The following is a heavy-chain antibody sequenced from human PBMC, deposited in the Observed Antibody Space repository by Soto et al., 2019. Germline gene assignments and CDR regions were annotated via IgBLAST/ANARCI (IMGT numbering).Heavy chain of an antibody. CDR1: GYTFTSYY. CDR2: INPSGGRT. D-gene: IGHD3-16*01. CDR3: AKLGGLGKPQDYHYGLDV. Sequence: GASVKVSCKASGYTFTSYYIHWVRQAPVQGLEWMGIINPSGGRTSYAQKFQGRVNMTRGTYTSTVYMELSSLRSEDRAVYYCAKLGGLGKPQDYHYGLDVWGQGTTVTVSS. J-gene: IGHJ6*02. V-gene: IGHV1-46*01.